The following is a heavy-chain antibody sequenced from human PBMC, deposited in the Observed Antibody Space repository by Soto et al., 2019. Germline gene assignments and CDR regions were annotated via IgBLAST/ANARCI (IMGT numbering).Heavy chain of an antibody. D-gene: IGHD4-4*01. V-gene: IGHV4-30-2*01. J-gene: IGHJ5*02. CDR2: IYHSGST. CDR3: ARDLGRATSSNYGWFDP. CDR1: GGSISSGGYS. Sequence: SETLSLTCAVSGGSISSGGYSWSWIRQPPGKGLEWIGYIYHSGSTYYNPSLKSRVTISVDRSKNQFSLKLSSVTAADTAVYYCARDLGRATSSNYGWFDPWGQGTLVTVSS.